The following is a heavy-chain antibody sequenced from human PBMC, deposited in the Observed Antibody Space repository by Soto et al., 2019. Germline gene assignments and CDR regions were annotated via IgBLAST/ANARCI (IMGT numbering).Heavy chain of an antibody. CDR1: GFTFSTYE. D-gene: IGHD2-2*01. CDR3: VRDTMRASAAASLDY. J-gene: IGHJ4*02. Sequence: PGGSLRLSCAASGFTFSTYEFNWVRQAPGRGLEWISYISVSGNIIKYAESVKGRFTISRDNAENSRHLHMNNLRVDDTALYFCVRDTMRASAAASLDYWGQGTQVTVSS. V-gene: IGHV3-48*03. CDR2: ISVSGNII.